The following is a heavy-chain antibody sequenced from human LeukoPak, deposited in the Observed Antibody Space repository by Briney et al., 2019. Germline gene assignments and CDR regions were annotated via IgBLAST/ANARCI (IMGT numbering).Heavy chain of an antibody. D-gene: IGHD2-15*01. Sequence: ASVKVSCKASGYTFTSYGISWVRQAPGQGLEWMGWISAYNGNTNYAQKLQGRVTMTTDTSTSTAYMELRSLRSDDTAVYYCARLDSVVAATPLDYWGQGSLVTVSS. J-gene: IGHJ4*02. CDR1: GYTFTSYG. V-gene: IGHV1-18*01. CDR2: ISAYNGNT. CDR3: ARLDSVVAATPLDY.